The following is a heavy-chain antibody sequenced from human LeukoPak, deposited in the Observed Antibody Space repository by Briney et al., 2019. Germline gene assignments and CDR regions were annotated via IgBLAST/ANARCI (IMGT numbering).Heavy chain of an antibody. CDR2: IYTSGST. V-gene: IGHV4-61*02. CDR3: ARAYCGGDCYPYYFDY. D-gene: IGHD2-21*02. Sequence: SETLSLTCSVSGGSISSSSYYWSWIRQPAGKGLEWIGRIYTSGSTNYNPSLKSRVTISVDTSKNQFSLKLSSVTAADTAVYYCARAYCGGDCYPYYFDYWGQGTLVTVSS. J-gene: IGHJ4*02. CDR1: GGSISSSSYY.